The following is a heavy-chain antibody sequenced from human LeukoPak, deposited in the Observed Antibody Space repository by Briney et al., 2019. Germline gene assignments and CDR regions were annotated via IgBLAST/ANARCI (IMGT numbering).Heavy chain of an antibody. J-gene: IGHJ4*02. CDR2: LTPISGTP. D-gene: IGHD1-1*01. V-gene: IGHV1-69*05. CDR1: GGNFRNHV. CDR3: ARELGSTGSSVF. Sequence: ASVKVSCKASGGNFRNHVISWVRQAPGQGLEWMGRLTPISGTPNYALRFQGRVTLTTDDSASTAYMEVSSLRYEDTAIYYCARELGSTGSSVFWGQGTLVTVSS.